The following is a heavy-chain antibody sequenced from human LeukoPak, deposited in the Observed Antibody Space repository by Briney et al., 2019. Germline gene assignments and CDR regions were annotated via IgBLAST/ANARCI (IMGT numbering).Heavy chain of an antibody. CDR3: ARDGHDFWSGYHDY. J-gene: IGHJ4*02. CDR1: GGTFSSYA. D-gene: IGHD3-3*01. Sequence: GASVKVSCKASGGTFSSYAISWVRQAPGQGLEWMGGIIPIFGTANYAQKFQGRVTITTDESTSTAYMELSSLRSEDTAVYYCARDGHDFWSGYHDYWGQGTLVTVSS. V-gene: IGHV1-69*05. CDR2: IIPIFGTA.